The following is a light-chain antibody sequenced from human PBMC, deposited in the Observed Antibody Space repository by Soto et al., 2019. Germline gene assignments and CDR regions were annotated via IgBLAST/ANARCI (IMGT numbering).Light chain of an antibody. Sequence: QSVLTQPPSASGTPGQRVSISCSGSRSNIGRNYVYWYQQLPGAAPKLLIYINDQRPSGVPDRFSGSKSGTSASLAISGLQPEDEADYYCAAWDDSLNALFGTGTKVTVL. CDR3: AAWDDSLNAL. V-gene: IGLV1-44*01. J-gene: IGLJ1*01. CDR2: IND. CDR1: RSNIGRNY.